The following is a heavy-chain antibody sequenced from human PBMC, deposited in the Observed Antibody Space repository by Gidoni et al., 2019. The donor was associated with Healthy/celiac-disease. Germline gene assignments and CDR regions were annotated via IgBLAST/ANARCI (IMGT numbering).Heavy chain of an antibody. CDR3: AKGGKDIVVVPAASYWYFDL. CDR2: ISGSGGST. Sequence: EVQLLESGGGLVQPGGSLRLSCAASGFTFSSYAMSWVRQAPGKGLEWVSAISGSGGSTYYADSVKGRFTISRDNSKNTLNLQMNSLRAEDTAVYYCAKGGKDIVVVPAASYWYFDLWGRGTLVTVSS. J-gene: IGHJ2*01. CDR1: GFTFSSYA. D-gene: IGHD2-2*01. V-gene: IGHV3-23*01.